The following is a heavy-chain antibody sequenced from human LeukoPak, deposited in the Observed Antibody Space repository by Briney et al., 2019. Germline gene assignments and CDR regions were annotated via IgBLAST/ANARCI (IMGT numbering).Heavy chain of an antibody. Sequence: SETLSLTCTVSGGSISSYYWSWIRQPPGKGLEWIGYIYYSGSTNYNPSLKSRVTISVDTSKNQFSLKLSSVTAADTAVYYCAREPRGVMDYFVYWGQGTLVTVSS. CDR2: IYYSGST. V-gene: IGHV4-59*12. CDR3: AREPRGVMDYFVY. CDR1: GGSISSYY. D-gene: IGHD3-10*01. J-gene: IGHJ4*02.